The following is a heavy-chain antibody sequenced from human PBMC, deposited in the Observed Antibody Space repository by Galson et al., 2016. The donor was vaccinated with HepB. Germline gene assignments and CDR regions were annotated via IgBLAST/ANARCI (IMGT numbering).Heavy chain of an antibody. Sequence: SLRLSCAASGFTFSSYAMSWVRQAPGKGFEWVANINQDGSEKRYLESVKGRFTISRDNTNNALYLQLNSLRAEDTAVYYCTKSPAPWGQGTLVTVSS. J-gene: IGHJ5*02. V-gene: IGHV3-7*03. D-gene: IGHD2-2*01. CDR3: TKSPAP. CDR1: GFTFSSYA. CDR2: INQDGSEK.